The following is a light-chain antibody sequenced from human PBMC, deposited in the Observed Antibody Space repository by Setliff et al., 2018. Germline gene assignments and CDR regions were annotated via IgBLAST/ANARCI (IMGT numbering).Light chain of an antibody. Sequence: QSVLTQPASVSGSPGQSITISCTGTSNDVGRYDFVSWYQQHPGKAPKLIIYDVSNRPSGVPDRFSGSKSGNTASLTISGLRTEDEADYYCCAYTITTTRVFGGGTKVTVL. CDR1: SNDVGRYDF. CDR2: DVS. J-gene: IGLJ3*02. V-gene: IGLV2-14*03. CDR3: CAYTITTTRV.